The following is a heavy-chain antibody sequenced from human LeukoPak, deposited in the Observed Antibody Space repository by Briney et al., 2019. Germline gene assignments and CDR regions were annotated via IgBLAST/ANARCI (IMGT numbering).Heavy chain of an antibody. CDR3: AKVRTYYYDSSGFDY. V-gene: IGHV3-23*01. CDR1: GFTFSSYG. J-gene: IGHJ4*02. Sequence: GGSLRLSCAASGFTFSSYGMSWVSQAPGKGLEWVSAISGSGGSTYYADSVKGRFTISRDNSKNTLYLQMNSLRAEDTAVYYCAKVRTYYYDSSGFDYWGQGTLVTVSS. D-gene: IGHD3-22*01. CDR2: ISGSGGST.